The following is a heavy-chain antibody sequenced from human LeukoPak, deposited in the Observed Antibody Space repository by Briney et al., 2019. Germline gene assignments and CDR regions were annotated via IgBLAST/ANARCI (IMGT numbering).Heavy chain of an antibody. Sequence: GESLKISCKGSGYSFTSYWIGWVRQMPGKGLEWMGIIYPGDSDTRYSPSFQGQVTISADKSISTAYLQWSSLKASDTAMYFYARRYCGGGSCYSTLDFWGQGTLVTVSS. V-gene: IGHV5-51*01. CDR1: GYSFTSYW. CDR2: IYPGDSDT. D-gene: IGHD2-15*01. CDR3: ARRYCGGGSCYSTLDF. J-gene: IGHJ4*02.